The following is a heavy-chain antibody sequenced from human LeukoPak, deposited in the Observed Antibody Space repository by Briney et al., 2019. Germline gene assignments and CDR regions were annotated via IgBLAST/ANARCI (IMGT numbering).Heavy chain of an antibody. Sequence: PSETLSLTCAVYGGSFSGYYWSWIRQPPGKGLEWIGEINHSGSTNYNPSLKSRVTISVDTSKNQFSLKLSSVTAADTAVYYCARDRRKRGWEPQTGFTPGGKGPLVPVSS. V-gene: IGHV4-34*01. CDR2: INHSGST. D-gene: IGHD4-23*01. CDR3: ARDRRKRGWEPQTGFTP. CDR1: GGSFSGYY. J-gene: IGHJ5*02.